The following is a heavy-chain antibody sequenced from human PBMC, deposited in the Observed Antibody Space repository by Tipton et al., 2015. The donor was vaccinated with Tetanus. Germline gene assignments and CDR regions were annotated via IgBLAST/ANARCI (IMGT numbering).Heavy chain of an antibody. J-gene: IGHJ4*02. CDR1: GFTFSGYG. V-gene: IGHV3-33*01. Sequence: RSLRLSCAASGFTFSGYGMHWVRQAPGKGLEWVAVIWYDGSNKYYADSVKGRFTISRDNSKNTLYLQMNSLRAEDTAVYYCARGTSRIVYYFDYWGQGTLVTVSS. D-gene: IGHD2-21*01. CDR3: ARGTSRIVYYFDY. CDR2: IWYDGSNK.